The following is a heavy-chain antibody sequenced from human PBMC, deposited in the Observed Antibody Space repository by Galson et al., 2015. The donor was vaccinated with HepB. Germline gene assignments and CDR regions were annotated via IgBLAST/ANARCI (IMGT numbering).Heavy chain of an antibody. CDR1: GFSLSTSGVG. CDR2: IYWNDDK. V-gene: IGHV2-5*01. CDR3: AHSHRQTTQYYDILTGYYGGAADCFDY. Sequence: PALVKPTQTLTLTCTFSGFSLSTSGVGVGWIRQPPGKALEWLALIYWNDDKRYSPSLKSRLTITKDTSKNQVVLTMTNMDPVDTATYYCAHSHRQTTQYYDILTGYYGGAADCFDYWGQGTLVTVSS. D-gene: IGHD3-9*01. J-gene: IGHJ4*02.